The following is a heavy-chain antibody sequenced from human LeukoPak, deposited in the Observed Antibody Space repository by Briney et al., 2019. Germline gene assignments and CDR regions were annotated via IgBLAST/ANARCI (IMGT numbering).Heavy chain of an antibody. CDR1: GYTFGTHW. Sequence: ASVKVSCKPSGYTFGTHWMHWVRQAPGQGLEWMAIINPSGDFRSYAQKFQGRVTVTRDMSTRTVYMELSDLRPEDTALYYCARDYSGQWEQLTGWWIDPRGQGTLVIVSS. D-gene: IGHD1-26*01. CDR2: INPSGDFR. CDR3: ARDYSGQWEQLTGWWIDP. V-gene: IGHV1-46*01. J-gene: IGHJ5*02.